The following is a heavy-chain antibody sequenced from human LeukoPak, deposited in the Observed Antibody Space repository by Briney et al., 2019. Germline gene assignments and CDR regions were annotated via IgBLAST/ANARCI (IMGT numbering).Heavy chain of an antibody. J-gene: IGHJ4*02. CDR2: ITSSSSYI. CDR3: AKGYSMIVVVIEYYFDY. D-gene: IGHD3-22*01. V-gene: IGHV3-21*06. CDR1: GFTFSSYA. Sequence: GGSLRLSCAASGFTFSSYAMSWVRQAPGKGLEWVSSITSSSSYIYYADSVKGRFTISRDNAKNSLYLQMDSLRVEDTAVYYCAKGYSMIVVVIEYYFDYWGQGTLVTVSS.